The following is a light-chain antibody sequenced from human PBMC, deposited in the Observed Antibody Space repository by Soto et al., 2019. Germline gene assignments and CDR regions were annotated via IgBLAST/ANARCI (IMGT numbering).Light chain of an antibody. CDR1: SSDVGGHNY. J-gene: IGLJ1*01. V-gene: IGLV2-14*01. CDR2: DVT. Sequence: QSALTQPASVSGSPGQSITISCTGTSSDVGGHNYVSWYQLHPGKAPKLMIYDVTNRPSRVSNRFSGSKSGNTASLTISGLQAEDEAEYYCSSYTSSGTLGVFGTGTKLTVL. CDR3: SSYTSSGTLGV.